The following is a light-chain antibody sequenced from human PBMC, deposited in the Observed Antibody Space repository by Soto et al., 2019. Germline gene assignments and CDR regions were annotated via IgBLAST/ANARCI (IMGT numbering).Light chain of an antibody. CDR3: QQSYSSPRT. J-gene: IGKJ1*01. V-gene: IGKV1-39*01. CDR2: AAP. Sequence: DIQMTQSPSSLSASVGDSVTITCRASQSISTYLNWYQLKPGNAPKLLLSAAPGFQSEVPSNFSGSGSGTDSTLTISSLQPEDFATYYCQQSYSSPRTFGQGTTVDIK. CDR1: QSISTY.